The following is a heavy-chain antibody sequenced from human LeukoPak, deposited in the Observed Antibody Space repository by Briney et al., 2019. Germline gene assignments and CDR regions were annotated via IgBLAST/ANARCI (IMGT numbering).Heavy chain of an antibody. CDR3: EKASLGYYDSRGPFDY. CDR2: ISWDGGST. D-gene: IGHD3-22*01. Sequence: GGSLRLSCAASGFTFDDYTMHWVRQAPGKGLEWVSLISWDGGSTYYADSVKGRFTISRDNSKNSLYLQMNSLRTEDTALYYCEKASLGYYDSRGPFDYGGRGTWVPVSS. CDR1: GFTFDDYT. J-gene: IGHJ4*02. V-gene: IGHV3-43*01.